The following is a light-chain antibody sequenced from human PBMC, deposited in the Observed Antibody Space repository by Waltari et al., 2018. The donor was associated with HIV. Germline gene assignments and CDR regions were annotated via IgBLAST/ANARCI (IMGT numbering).Light chain of an antibody. CDR1: SPNIGNNF. V-gene: IGLV1-51*01. Sequence: QSVLTRPPSVSAAPGQKVTISCSGSSPNIGNNFVSWYQQLPGTAPKLLIYDNNKRPSGIPDRFSGSKSGTSATLGITGLQTGDEADYYCGTWDSSLSVWVFGGGTNLTVL. CDR2: DNN. J-gene: IGLJ3*02. CDR3: GTWDSSLSVWV.